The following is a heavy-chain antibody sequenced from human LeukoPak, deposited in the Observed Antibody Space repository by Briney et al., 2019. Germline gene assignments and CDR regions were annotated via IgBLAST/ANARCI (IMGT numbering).Heavy chain of an antibody. D-gene: IGHD4-17*01. J-gene: IGHJ4*02. CDR1: GGSFSGYY. V-gene: IGHV4-34*01. Sequence: PSETLSLTCAVYGGSFSGYYWSWIRQPPGKGLEWIGEINHSGSTNYNPSLKSRVTISVDTSKNQFSLKLSSVTAADTAVYYCARPRDSGLYGDFDYWGQGTLVTVSS. CDR3: ARPRDSGLYGDFDY. CDR2: INHSGST.